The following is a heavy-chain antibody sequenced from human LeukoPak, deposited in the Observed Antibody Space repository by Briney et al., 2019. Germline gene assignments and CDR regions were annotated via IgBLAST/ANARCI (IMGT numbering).Heavy chain of an antibody. V-gene: IGHV4-39*01. CDR3: ASLAPGYYYMDV. Sequence: PSETLSLTCTVSGGSISSSSYYWGWIRQPPGKGLEWIGSIYYSGSTYYNPSLKSRVTISVDTSKNQFSLKLSSVTAADTAVYYCASLAPGYYYMDVWGKGTTATVSS. CDR1: GGSISSSSYY. J-gene: IGHJ6*03. CDR2: IYYSGST.